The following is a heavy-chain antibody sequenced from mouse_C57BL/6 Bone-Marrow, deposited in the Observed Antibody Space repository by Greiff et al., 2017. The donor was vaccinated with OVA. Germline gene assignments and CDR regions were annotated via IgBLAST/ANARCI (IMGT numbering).Heavy chain of an antibody. CDR2: IWSGGST. D-gene: IGHD1-1*01. J-gene: IGHJ1*03. Sequence: QVQLQQSGPGLVQPSQSLSITCTVSGFSLTSYGVHWVRQSPGKGLEWLGVIWSGGSTDYNADFISRLSISKDNSKSHDFFKMISLQADDTSIYYCAINRRITNYYGSSYEDWYFDVWGTGTTVTVSS. CDR3: AINRRITNYYGSSYEDWYFDV. CDR1: GFSLTSYG. V-gene: IGHV2-2*01.